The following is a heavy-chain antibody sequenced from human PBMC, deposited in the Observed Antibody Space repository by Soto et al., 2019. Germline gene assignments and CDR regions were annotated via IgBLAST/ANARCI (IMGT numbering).Heavy chain of an antibody. CDR1: GFSFSTYS. CDR3: ARHEPDY. V-gene: IGHV3-48*01. Sequence: GGSLRLSCAASGFSFSTYSMNWVRQAPGKGLEWVSYISSSGSITYNTDSVKGRFTSSRDNARNSLYLQMNSLRAEDTAVYYCARHEPDYWGPGTLVTGSS. CDR2: ISSSGSIT. J-gene: IGHJ4*02.